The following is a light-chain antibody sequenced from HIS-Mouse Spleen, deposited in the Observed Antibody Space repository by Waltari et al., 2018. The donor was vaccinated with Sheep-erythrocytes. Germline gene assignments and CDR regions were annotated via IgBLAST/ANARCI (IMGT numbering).Light chain of an antibody. CDR2: YVS. V-gene: IGLV2-11*01. Sequence: QSALTQPRSVSGSPGQSVTISCTGTSSDVGCYNYVSWYQQPPGKAPKLMIYYVSKRPSGVPDRFSGSKSGNTASLTISGLQAEDEADYYCCSYAGSYNHVFATGTKVTVL. J-gene: IGLJ1*01. CDR3: CSYAGSYNHV. CDR1: SSDVGCYNY.